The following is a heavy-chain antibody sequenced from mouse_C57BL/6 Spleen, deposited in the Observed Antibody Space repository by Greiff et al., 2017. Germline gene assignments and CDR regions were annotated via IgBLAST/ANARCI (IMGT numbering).Heavy chain of an antibody. Sequence: QVQLQQPGAELVRPGSSVKLSCKASGYTFTSYWMHWVKQRPIQGLEWIGNIDPSDSETHYNQKFKDKATLTVDKSSSTAYMQLSSLTSEDSAVYYCARGGVTTVVAPFDDWGEGTTLTVSS. V-gene: IGHV1-52*01. CDR1: GYTFTSYW. CDR2: IDPSDSET. J-gene: IGHJ2*01. D-gene: IGHD1-1*01. CDR3: ARGGVTTVVAPFDD.